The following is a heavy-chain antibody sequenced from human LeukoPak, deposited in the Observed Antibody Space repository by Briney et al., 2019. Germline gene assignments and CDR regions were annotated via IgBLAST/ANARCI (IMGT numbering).Heavy chain of an antibody. CDR3: ASGQWLVPIDY. Sequence: GESLQISCKGSGYSSTSYWISWVRQMPGKGLEWMGRIDPSDSYTNYSPSFQGHVTISADKSISTAYLQWSSLKASDTATYYCASGQWLVPIDYWGQGTLVTVSS. V-gene: IGHV5-10-1*01. D-gene: IGHD6-19*01. CDR2: IDPSDSYT. CDR1: GYSSTSYW. J-gene: IGHJ4*02.